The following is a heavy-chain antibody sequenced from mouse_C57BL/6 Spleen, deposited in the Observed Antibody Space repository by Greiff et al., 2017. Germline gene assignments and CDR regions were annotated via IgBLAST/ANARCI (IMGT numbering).Heavy chain of an antibody. J-gene: IGHJ2*01. CDR3: ARWDYYGSSYKNY. CDR1: GYSFTGYY. CDR2: INPSTGGT. Sequence: EVQLQQSGPELVKPGASVKISCKASGYSFTGYYMNWVKQSPEKSLEWIGEINPSTGGTTYNQKFKAKATLTVDKSSSTAYMQLKSLTSEDSAVYYGARWDYYGSSYKNYWGQGTTLTVSS. D-gene: IGHD1-1*01. V-gene: IGHV1-42*01.